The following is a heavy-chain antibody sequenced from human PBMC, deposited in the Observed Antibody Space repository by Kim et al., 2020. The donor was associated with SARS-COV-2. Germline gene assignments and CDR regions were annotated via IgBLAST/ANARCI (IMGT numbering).Heavy chain of an antibody. CDR3: TRVRPFSNSWWDACDI. V-gene: IGHV3-73*01. D-gene: IGHD2-8*02. Sequence: GGSLRLSCAASGFTFSGSAMYWVRQASGKGLEWVGRIRRNGNRYASAYAVSVKGRIIISSDDSKDTTYLQMNSRKTEATAIYYCTRVRPFSNSWWDACDIWGQGTMVTVSS. J-gene: IGHJ3*02. CDR2: IRRNGNRYAS. CDR1: GFTFSGSA.